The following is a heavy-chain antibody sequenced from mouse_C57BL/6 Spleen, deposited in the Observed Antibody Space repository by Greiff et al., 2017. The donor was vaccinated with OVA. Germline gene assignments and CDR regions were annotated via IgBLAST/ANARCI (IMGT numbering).Heavy chain of an antibody. CDR1: GYAFSSSW. CDR2: IYPGDGDT. CDR3: AGLRYFDV. D-gene: IGHD2-2*01. J-gene: IGHJ1*03. Sequence: QVQLQQSGPELVKPGASVKISCKASGYAFSSSWMNWVKQRPGKGLEWIGRIYPGDGDTNYNGKFKGKATLTADKSSSTAYMQLSSLTSEDSAVYFCAGLRYFDVWGTGTTVTVSS. V-gene: IGHV1-82*01.